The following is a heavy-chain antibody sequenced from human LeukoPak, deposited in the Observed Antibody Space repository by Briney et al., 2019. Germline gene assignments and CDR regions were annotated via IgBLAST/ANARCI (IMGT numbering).Heavy chain of an antibody. CDR1: GYSISSGYY. D-gene: IGHD3-9*01. CDR3: ARRTGYYNVFDY. Sequence: SETLSLTCTVSGYSISSGYYWGWIRQPPGKGLEWIGSIYHSGSTYYNPSLKSRFTISVDTSKNQFSLKLSSVTAADTAVYYCARRTGYYNVFDYWGQGTLVTVSS. J-gene: IGHJ4*02. V-gene: IGHV4-38-2*02. CDR2: IYHSGST.